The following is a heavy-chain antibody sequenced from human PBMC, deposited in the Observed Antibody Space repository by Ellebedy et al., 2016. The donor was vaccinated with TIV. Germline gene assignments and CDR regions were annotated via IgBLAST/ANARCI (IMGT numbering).Heavy chain of an antibody. J-gene: IGHJ3*02. CDR1: GGSISSYY. CDR3: ASGVWQQPDSYACYI. CDR2: ISYSGST. D-gene: IGHD6-13*01. V-gene: IGHV4-59*01. Sequence: MPSETLSLTCIVSGGSISSYYWSWIRQPPGKGLEWIGYISYSGSTNYNPSLKSRVTISVDTSKNQFSLRLNSVTAADTAVYYCASGVWQQPDSYACYIWGQGTMVTVSS.